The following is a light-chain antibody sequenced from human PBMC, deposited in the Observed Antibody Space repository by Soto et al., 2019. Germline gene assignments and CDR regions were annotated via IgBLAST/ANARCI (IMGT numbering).Light chain of an antibody. CDR3: QQADSFPQT. V-gene: IGKV1-12*01. CDR1: QGIGTW. Sequence: DIQMTQSPSSVSASVGDRVTITCPASQGIGTWLAWYQQKPGKGPNLLIYAASSLESGVPSRFSGRGSGTDFTLTISTLQAEGVATSYYQQADSFPQTFGQGTKVEIK. J-gene: IGKJ1*01. CDR2: AAS.